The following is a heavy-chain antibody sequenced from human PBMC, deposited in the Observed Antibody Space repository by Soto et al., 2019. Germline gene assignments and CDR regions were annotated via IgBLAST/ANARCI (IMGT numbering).Heavy chain of an antibody. CDR1: GFTFINYA. J-gene: IGHJ2*01. CDR2: ISGGGAAT. D-gene: IGHD2-2*01. CDR3: ARKILGSTSRPNYWYFDL. V-gene: IGHV3-23*01. Sequence: EVQLLESGGGLVQPGGSLRLSCAGSGFTFINYAMNWFRQAPGKGLEWVSSISGGGAATFFADSVRGRFTISRDNSKNTVTLQMNSLGVDDTAVYYCARKILGSTSRPNYWYFDLWGRGTLVTVSS.